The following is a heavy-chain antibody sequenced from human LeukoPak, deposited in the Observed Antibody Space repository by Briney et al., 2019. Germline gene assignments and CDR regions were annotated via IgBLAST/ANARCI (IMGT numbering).Heavy chain of an antibody. CDR2: IYHSGSA. CDR1: GYSISSGHY. D-gene: IGHD4-23*01. V-gene: IGHV4-38-2*01. J-gene: IGHJ4*02. CDR3: ARISGGGIPTYFDY. Sequence: PSETLSLTCAVSGYSISSGHYWGWIRQPPGKGLELIGSIYHSGSAYYTPSLKSRVTISVDTSKNQFSLKLSSVTAADTAIYYCARISGGGIPTYFDYWGQGTLSPSPQ.